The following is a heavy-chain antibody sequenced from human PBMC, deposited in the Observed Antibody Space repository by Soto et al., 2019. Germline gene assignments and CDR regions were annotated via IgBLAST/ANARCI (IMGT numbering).Heavy chain of an antibody. Sequence: EVQLVESGGGLVQPGGSLRLTCVASGFPFRIYSMNWVRQAPGKGLEWSSYITSDTNTIKYADSVKGRFTISRDNAKNLVYLQMNSLRDEDTAVYFCARSVEGHFDYWGQGTVVTVCS. D-gene: IGHD6-19*01. CDR2: ITSDTNTI. J-gene: IGHJ4*02. V-gene: IGHV3-48*02. CDR3: ARSVEGHFDY. CDR1: GFPFRIYS.